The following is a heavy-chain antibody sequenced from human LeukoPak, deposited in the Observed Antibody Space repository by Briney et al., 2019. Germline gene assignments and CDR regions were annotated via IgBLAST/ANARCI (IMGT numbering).Heavy chain of an antibody. CDR2: INNDRSST. CDR1: GFTLSNYW. Sequence: GGSLRLSWEAAGFTLSNYWMQWVRPAPGKGLVWVSRINNDRSSTIYADSVKGRFTISTDNATNTLYLQMNSLRAEDTAVYYCAIEQSGWLFGYWGRGTLVTVSS. CDR3: AIEQSGWLFGY. J-gene: IGHJ4*02. V-gene: IGHV3-74*01. D-gene: IGHD5-12*01.